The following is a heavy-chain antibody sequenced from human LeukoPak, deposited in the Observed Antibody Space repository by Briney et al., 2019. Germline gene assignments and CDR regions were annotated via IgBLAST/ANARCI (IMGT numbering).Heavy chain of an antibody. CDR1: GFTFTSYG. V-gene: IGHV3-30*02. CDR3: ARVRGASSSSWYFDY. J-gene: IGHJ4*02. CDR2: IRYGGSYQ. D-gene: IGHD6-13*01. Sequence: GGSLRLSCAASGFTFTSYGMHWVRQAPGKGLEGVAIIRYGGSYQWYAESVKGRFTISRDNSRNTLYLQMNSLRAEDTAVYYCARVRGASSSSWYFDYWGQGTLVTVSS.